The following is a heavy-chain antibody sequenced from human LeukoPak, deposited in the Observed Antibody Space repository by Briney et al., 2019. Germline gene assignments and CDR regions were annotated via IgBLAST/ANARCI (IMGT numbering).Heavy chain of an antibody. CDR2: INPDSGGT. CDR1: GYTFTGYF. D-gene: IGHD3-22*01. Sequence: GASVTVPCKTSGYTFTGYFIHWVRQAPGQGLEWMGWINPDSGGTNYAQKFQGRVTMTRDTSISTVYMELSRLRSDDSAMYYCARGRGSWYDSSGSPYIRFDYWGQGTLVTVSS. J-gene: IGHJ4*02. V-gene: IGHV1-2*02. CDR3: ARGRGSWYDSSGSPYIRFDY.